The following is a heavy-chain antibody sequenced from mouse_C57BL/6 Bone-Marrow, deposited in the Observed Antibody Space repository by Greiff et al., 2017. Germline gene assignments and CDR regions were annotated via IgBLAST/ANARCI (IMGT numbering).Heavy chain of an antibody. Sequence: QVQMQQPRAELVRPGSSVKLSCKASGYTFTSYWMDWVKQRPGQGLEWIGNIYPSDSETHYNQKFKDKATLTVDKSSSTAYMQLSSLTSEDSAVYYCARLRGWGFDYWGQGTTLTVSS. CDR2: IYPSDSET. CDR3: ARLRGWGFDY. CDR1: GYTFTSYW. J-gene: IGHJ2*01. V-gene: IGHV1-61*01.